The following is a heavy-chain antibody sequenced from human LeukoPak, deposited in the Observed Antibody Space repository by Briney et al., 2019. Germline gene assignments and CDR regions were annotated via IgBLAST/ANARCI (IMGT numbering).Heavy chain of an antibody. Sequence: KPSETLSLTCAVYGGSFSGYYWSWIRQPPGKGLEWIGEINHSGSTNYNPSLKSRVTTSVDTSKNQFSLQLNSVTPEDTAVYCCAGGVDTDLHYWGQGTLVTVSS. CDR2: INHSGST. V-gene: IGHV4-34*01. CDR1: GGSFSGYY. CDR3: AGGVDTDLHY. J-gene: IGHJ4*02. D-gene: IGHD5-18*01.